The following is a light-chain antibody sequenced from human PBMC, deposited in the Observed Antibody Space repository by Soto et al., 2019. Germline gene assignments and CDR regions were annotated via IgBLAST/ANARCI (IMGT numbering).Light chain of an antibody. CDR1: QSVRSSY. J-gene: IGKJ4*01. CDR3: QPYNNWPLT. CDR2: GAS. Sequence: EIVLTQSPGTLSLSPGERATLSCRASQSVRSSYFAWYQQKPGQAPRLLIFGASTRAPGIPDRFSGSGSGAEFTLTINSLQSEDFAVYYCQPYNNWPLTFGGGTKVDIK. V-gene: IGKV3D-15*01.